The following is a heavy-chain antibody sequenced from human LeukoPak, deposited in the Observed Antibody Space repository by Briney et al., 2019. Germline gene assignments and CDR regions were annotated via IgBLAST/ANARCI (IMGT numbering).Heavy chain of an antibody. Sequence: PGGSLRLSCAASGFTFSSYGMHWVRQAPGKGLEWVAVISYDGSNKYYADSVKGRFTISRDNSKNTLYLQMNSLRAEDTAVYYCARSVAGSSDFDYWGQGTLVTFSS. V-gene: IGHV3-30*03. J-gene: IGHJ4*02. CDR3: ARSVAGSSDFDY. D-gene: IGHD3-10*01. CDR2: ISYDGSNK. CDR1: GFTFSSYG.